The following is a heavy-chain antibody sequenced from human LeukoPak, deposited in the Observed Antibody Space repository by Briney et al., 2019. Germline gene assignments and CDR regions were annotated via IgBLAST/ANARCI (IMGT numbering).Heavy chain of an antibody. V-gene: IGHV4-59*01. Sequence: SETLSLTCAVYGGSFSGYYWSWIRQPPGKALEWIGCIYFSGTTNYNPSLKSRVSISVDTSKNQFSLKLSSVTAADTAVYYCARQFAYWGQGTLVTVSS. J-gene: IGHJ4*02. CDR3: ARQFAY. CDR1: GGSFSGYY. CDR2: IYFSGTT.